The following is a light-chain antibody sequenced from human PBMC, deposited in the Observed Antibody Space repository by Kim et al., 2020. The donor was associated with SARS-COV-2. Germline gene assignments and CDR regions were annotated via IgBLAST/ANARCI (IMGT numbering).Light chain of an antibody. V-gene: IGLV2-8*01. Sequence: PGQSVTLSCTGTSSDVGGYNYVSWYQQHPGKAPKLMIYEVSKRPSGVPDRFSGSKSGNTASLTVSGLQAEDEADYYCSSYAGSNPVFGGGTKLTVL. CDR1: SSDVGGYNY. J-gene: IGLJ3*02. CDR2: EVS. CDR3: SSYAGSNPV.